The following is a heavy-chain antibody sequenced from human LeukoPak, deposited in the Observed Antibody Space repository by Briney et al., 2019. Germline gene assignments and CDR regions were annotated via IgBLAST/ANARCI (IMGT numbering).Heavy chain of an antibody. V-gene: IGHV1-46*03. CDR3: ARECKVSRGTTVKAFDI. J-gene: IGHJ3*02. CDR2: INPSGGST. CDR1: GYTFTSYY. D-gene: IGHD4-17*01. Sequence: ASVKVSCKASGYTFTSYYMHWVRQAPGQGLEWMGIINPSGGSTSYAQKFQGRVTMTRDTSTSTVYMELSSLRSEDTAVYYCARECKVSRGTTVKAFDIWGQGTMVTVSS.